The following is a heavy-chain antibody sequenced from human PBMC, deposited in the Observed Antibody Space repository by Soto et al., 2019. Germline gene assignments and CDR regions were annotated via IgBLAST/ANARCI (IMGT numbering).Heavy chain of an antibody. CDR2: IYYSGSS. J-gene: IGHJ5*02. D-gene: IGHD4-17*01. Sequence: PSETLSLTCTVSGGSISSYYWSWIRQPPGKGLEWIGYIYYSGSSNYNPSLKSRVTISVDTSKNQFSLKLSSVTAADTAVYYCARNMLHGDYSHWFDPWGQGTLVTVSS. CDR1: GGSISSYY. CDR3: ARNMLHGDYSHWFDP. V-gene: IGHV4-59*01.